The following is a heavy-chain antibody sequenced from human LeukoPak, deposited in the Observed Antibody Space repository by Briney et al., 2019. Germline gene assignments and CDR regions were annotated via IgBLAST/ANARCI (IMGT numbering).Heavy chain of an antibody. CDR2: INPNSGGT. V-gene: IGHV1-2*02. CDR1: GYTFTGYY. J-gene: IGHJ4*02. Sequence: ASVKVSCKASGYTFTGYYMHWVRQAPGQGLEWMGWINPNSGGTNYAQKFQGRVTMTRDTSISTAYMELSRLRSDDTAVYYCAREDSGYELFDYWGQGTLVTVSS. CDR3: AREDSGYELFDY. D-gene: IGHD5-12*01.